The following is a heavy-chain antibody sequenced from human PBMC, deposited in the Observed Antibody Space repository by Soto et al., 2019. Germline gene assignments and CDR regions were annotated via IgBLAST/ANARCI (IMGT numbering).Heavy chain of an antibody. CDR2: ISGSGDRT. V-gene: IGHV3-23*01. J-gene: IGHJ4*02. CDR3: VKDDGGYPSTAPH. D-gene: IGHD3-22*01. CDR1: GITISNYP. Sequence: EVQLLESGGGLLQPGGSLRLSCAASGITISNYPMSWVRQAPGKGLDWVSGISGSGDRTYYADSAKGRFTISKDISRNSLSLQLDSLGVEDTAVYFCVKDDGGYPSTAPHWGQGTLVTVSS.